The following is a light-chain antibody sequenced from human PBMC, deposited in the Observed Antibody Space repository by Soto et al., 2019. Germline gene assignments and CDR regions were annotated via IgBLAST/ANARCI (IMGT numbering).Light chain of an antibody. CDR2: GAF. Sequence: EIVLTQSPGTLSLSPWERATLSCRASQSVSTNLAWYQQKPGQAPSLLIYGAFTRATGIPARFSGTGSGTEFTLTISSRQSADFALYYCQQYNDWPLTFGQGTKVDIK. CDR3: QQYNDWPLT. CDR1: QSVSTN. J-gene: IGKJ1*01. V-gene: IGKV3-15*01.